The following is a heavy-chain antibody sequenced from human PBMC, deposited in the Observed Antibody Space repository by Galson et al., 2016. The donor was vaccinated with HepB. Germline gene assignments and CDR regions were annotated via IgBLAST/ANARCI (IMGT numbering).Heavy chain of an antibody. Sequence: SLRLSCAASGFTFTQYWMYWFRQRPGKGPVWVSRISEAGVDTHYEESVRGRFTMSRDNMRNTVYLQMNSLTTDDTAVYFCARDSAPPGNRWFDPWGQGTLVTVSS. CDR1: GFTFTQYW. J-gene: IGHJ5*02. V-gene: IGHV3-74*01. D-gene: IGHD1-1*01. CDR3: ARDSAPPGNRWFDP. CDR2: ISEAGVDT.